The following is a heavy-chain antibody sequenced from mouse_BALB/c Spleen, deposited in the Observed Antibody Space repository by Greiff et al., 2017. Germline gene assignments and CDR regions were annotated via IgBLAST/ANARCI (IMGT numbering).Heavy chain of an antibody. J-gene: IGHJ3*01. D-gene: IGHD1-1*01. Sequence: DVKLVESGGGLVQPGGSRKLSCAASGFTFSSFGMHWVRQAPEKGLEWVAYISSGSSTIYYADTVKGRFTISRDNPKNTLFLQMTSLRSEDTAMYYCARPFITTVVAPFAYWGQGTLVTVSA. CDR3: ARPFITTVVAPFAY. CDR1: GFTFSSFG. CDR2: ISSGSSTI. V-gene: IGHV5-17*02.